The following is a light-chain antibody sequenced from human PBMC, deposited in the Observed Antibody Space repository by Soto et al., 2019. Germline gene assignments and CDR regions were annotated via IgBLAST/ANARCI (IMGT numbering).Light chain of an antibody. Sequence: MRQSPSTLPVSPGEGATLSCRASQGIGYTLAWYQHKPGQTPRLLIYDTSTRATGVPTRFSGSRSGAEFTLTISSLEPEDFEVYYCQQRSSWPWTFGQGTKVDIK. CDR2: DTS. J-gene: IGKJ1*01. CDR1: QGIGYT. V-gene: IGKV3D-11*01. CDR3: QQRSSWPWT.